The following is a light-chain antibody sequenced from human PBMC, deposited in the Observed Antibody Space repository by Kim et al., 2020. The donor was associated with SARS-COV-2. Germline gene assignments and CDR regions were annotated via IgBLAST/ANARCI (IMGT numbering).Light chain of an antibody. Sequence: GQSVTISCTGTRSDVGSYNRVSWYQQPPGTAPTLMIYEVSNRPSGVPDRFSGSKSGNTASLTISGLQAEDEADYYCSSYRSGSTYVFGTGTKVTVL. V-gene: IGLV2-18*02. CDR1: RSDVGSYNR. CDR3: SSYRSGSTYV. J-gene: IGLJ1*01. CDR2: EVS.